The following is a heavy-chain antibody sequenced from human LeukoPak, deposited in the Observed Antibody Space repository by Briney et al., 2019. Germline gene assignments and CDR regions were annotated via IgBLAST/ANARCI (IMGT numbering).Heavy chain of an antibody. J-gene: IGHJ6*03. V-gene: IGHV1-8*03. CDR2: MNPNSGNT. CDR1: GYTFTSYD. Sequence: ASVKVSCKASGYTFTSYDINWVRQATGQGLEWMGWMNPNSGNTGYAQKFQGRVTITRNTSISTAYMELSSLRSEDTAVYYCARGFRAARPSYYYYMDVWGKGTRSPSP. D-gene: IGHD6-6*01. CDR3: ARGFRAARPSYYYYMDV.